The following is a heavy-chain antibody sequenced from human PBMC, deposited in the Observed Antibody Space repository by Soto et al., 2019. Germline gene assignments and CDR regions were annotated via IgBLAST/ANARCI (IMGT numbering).Heavy chain of an antibody. CDR2: IYPGDSDT. V-gene: IGHV5-51*01. CDR1: GYSFTSYW. J-gene: IGHJ6*02. D-gene: IGHD5-18*01. CDR3: ARHKVTPNYYYYGMDV. Sequence: GEPLKISCKGSGYSFTSYWIGWVRQMPGKGLEWMGIIYPGDSDTRYSPSFQGQVTISADKSISTAYLQWSSLKASDTAMYYCARHKVTPNYYYYGMDVWGQGTTVTVSS.